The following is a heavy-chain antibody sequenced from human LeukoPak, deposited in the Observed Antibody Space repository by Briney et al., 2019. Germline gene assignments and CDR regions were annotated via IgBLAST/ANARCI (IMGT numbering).Heavy chain of an antibody. J-gene: IGHJ4*02. CDR2: ISGDGGST. V-gene: IGHV3-43*02. Sequence: GGSLRLSCAASGFTFDDYAMHWVRQAPGKGLEWVSLISGDGGSTYYADSVKGRFTISRDNSKNSLYLQMNSLRTEYTALYYCAKVGYSNYFDYWGQGTLVTVSS. D-gene: IGHD4-11*01. CDR3: AKVGYSNYFDY. CDR1: GFTFDDYA.